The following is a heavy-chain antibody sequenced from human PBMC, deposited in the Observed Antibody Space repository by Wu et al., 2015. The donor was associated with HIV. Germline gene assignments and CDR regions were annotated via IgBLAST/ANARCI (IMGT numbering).Heavy chain of an antibody. CDR3: ARDQQWPTTYYYYYGMDV. D-gene: IGHD6-19*01. CDR1: YILTSYP. Sequence: LVQSGPEAKRPGASVRVSCKASYILTSYPIGWVRQAPGQRLEWMGWMNPNNGYIKPAQRFQDRIIMSTNNSAHTAYMELRSLRYDDTAVYYCARDQQWPTTYYYYYGMDVWGQGTTVTVSS. CDR2: MNPNNGYI. J-gene: IGHJ6*02. V-gene: IGHV1-18*01.